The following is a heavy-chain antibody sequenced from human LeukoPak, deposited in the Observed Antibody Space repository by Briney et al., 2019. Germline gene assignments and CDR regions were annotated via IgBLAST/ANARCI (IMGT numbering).Heavy chain of an antibody. CDR1: GFTFSSYE. CDR2: LSTSGSSI. D-gene: IGHD3-9*01. Sequence: GGSLRLSCAASGFTFSSYEMNWVRQAPGKGLEWVSFLSTSGSSIYYADSVKGRFTISRDNAKNSLYLQMNSLRAEDTALYYCAKDMSYDILTGPPYAFDIWGQGTMVTVSS. CDR3: AKDMSYDILTGPPYAFDI. J-gene: IGHJ3*02. V-gene: IGHV3-48*03.